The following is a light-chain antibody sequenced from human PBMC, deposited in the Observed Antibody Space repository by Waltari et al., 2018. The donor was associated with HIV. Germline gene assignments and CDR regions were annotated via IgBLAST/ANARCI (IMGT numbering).Light chain of an antibody. J-gene: IGKJ4*01. Sequence: DIVMTQSPDSLALSLGARATINCKSSRTILFPSNSKNYLAWYQQKPGQSPKLLIYWASTRESGVPDRFSGGGSGTNFTLTISSLQTEDVAVYYCQQYFSSPLTFGGGTRVEIK. CDR1: RTILFPSNSKNY. CDR2: WAS. V-gene: IGKV4-1*01. CDR3: QQYFSSPLT.